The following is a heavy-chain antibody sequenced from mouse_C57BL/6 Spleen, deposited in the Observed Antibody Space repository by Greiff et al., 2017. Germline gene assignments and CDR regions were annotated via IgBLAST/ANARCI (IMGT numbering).Heavy chain of an antibody. Sequence: EVKLVESGGGLVQPGGSMKLSCVASGFTFSNYWMNWVRQSPEKGLEWVAQIRLKSDNYATHYAESVKGRFTISRDDSKSSVYLQMNNLRAEDTGIYYCTGTYYYGSTFAYWGQGTLVTVSA. V-gene: IGHV6-3*01. CDR2: IRLKSDNYAT. J-gene: IGHJ3*01. D-gene: IGHD1-1*01. CDR1: GFTFSNYW. CDR3: TGTYYYGSTFAY.